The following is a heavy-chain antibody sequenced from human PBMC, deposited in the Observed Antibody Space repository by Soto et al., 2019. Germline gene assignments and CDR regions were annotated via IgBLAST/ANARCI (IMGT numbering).Heavy chain of an antibody. D-gene: IGHD1-26*01. CDR1: GFRFRTRA. V-gene: IGHV3-23*01. Sequence: PGGSLRLSCAASGFRFRTRAMSWVRQAPGKGMGWVASIRPGGDSTYYADSVKGRFAVPRDNSNVTLYLQMDSLRVEDTAIYYCTTHEEGAPWAGGFDSWGQGTLVTVSS. CDR2: IRPGGDST. CDR3: TTHEEGAPWAGGFDS. J-gene: IGHJ5*01.